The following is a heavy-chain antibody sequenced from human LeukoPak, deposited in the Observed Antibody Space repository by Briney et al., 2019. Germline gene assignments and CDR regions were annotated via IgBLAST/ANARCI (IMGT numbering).Heavy chain of an antibody. V-gene: IGHV4-59*01. Sequence: PSETLSLTCTVSGGSISSYYWSWIRQPPGKGLEWIGYIYYSGSTNYNPSLKSRVTISVDTSKNQFSLKLSSVTAADTAVYYCARVSGYWYDFWSGYSPGYYFDYWGQGTLVTVSS. CDR3: ARVSGYWYDFWSGYSPGYYFDY. CDR2: IYYSGST. J-gene: IGHJ4*02. CDR1: GGSISSYY. D-gene: IGHD3-3*01.